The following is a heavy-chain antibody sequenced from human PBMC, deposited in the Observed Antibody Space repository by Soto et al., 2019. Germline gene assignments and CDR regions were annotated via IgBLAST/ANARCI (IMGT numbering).Heavy chain of an antibody. Sequence: VGSLILSCAASGFTFSSYEMNWVRPAPGKGLEWVSYISSSSSTIYYADSVKGRFTTSRDNAKNSLYLQMNSLRDEDTAVYYCARDPGRGNSHREGFDYWGQGTLVTVSS. J-gene: IGHJ4*02. D-gene: IGHD3-10*01. V-gene: IGHV3-48*02. CDR2: ISSSSSTI. CDR3: ARDPGRGNSHREGFDY. CDR1: GFTFSSYE.